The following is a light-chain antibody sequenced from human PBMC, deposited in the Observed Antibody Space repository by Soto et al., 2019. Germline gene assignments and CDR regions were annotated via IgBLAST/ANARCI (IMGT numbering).Light chain of an antibody. CDR2: GAS. CDR3: QQYSNWLT. V-gene: IGKV3-15*01. Sequence: EIVMTQSPATLSVSPGERATLSCRASQSVSSNLAWYQQKLGQAPRLLIYGASTRATGIPARFSGSGSGTEFTLTISSLQSEDFAVYYCQQYSNWLTFGGGTKVEIK. J-gene: IGKJ4*01. CDR1: QSVSSN.